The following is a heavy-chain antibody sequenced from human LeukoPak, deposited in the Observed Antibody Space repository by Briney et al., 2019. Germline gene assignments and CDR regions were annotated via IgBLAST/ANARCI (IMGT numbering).Heavy chain of an antibody. CDR3: AKDAGFTGYYWSDY. J-gene: IGHJ4*02. CDR2: ISGSGGST. D-gene: IGHD3-9*01. Sequence: PGGSLRLSCAASGFTFSSYGMSWVRQAPGKGLEWVSAISGSGGSTYYADSVKGRFTISRDNSKNTLYLQMNSLRDEDTAIYYCAKDAGFTGYYWSDYWGQGTLVTVSS. V-gene: IGHV3-23*01. CDR1: GFTFSSYG.